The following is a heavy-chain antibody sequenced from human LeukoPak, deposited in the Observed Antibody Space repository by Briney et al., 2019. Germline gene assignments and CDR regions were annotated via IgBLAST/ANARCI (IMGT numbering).Heavy chain of an antibody. CDR3: AHSYSSSQRLKLKHFQY. CDR1: GFSLNTSGVC. V-gene: IGHV2-5*02. D-gene: IGHD6-13*01. CDR2: IYWDDDE. Sequence: ESGPTLVKPTQTLRLTCSFSGFSLNTSGVCVGWIRQPPGKALEWLTNIYWDDDERYSPSLKSRLTITKGTSKNQVVLTMTNMDPADTATYYCAHSYSSSQRLKLKHFQYWGQGTLVTVSS. J-gene: IGHJ1*01.